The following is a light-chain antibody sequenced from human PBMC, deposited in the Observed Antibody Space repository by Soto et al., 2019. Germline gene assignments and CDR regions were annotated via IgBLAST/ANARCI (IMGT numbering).Light chain of an antibody. Sequence: DIVMTQSPDSLAVSLGERATINCKSSQSVLYSSKNKNYLAWYQQKPGQPHKLLIYWASTRESGVPDRFSGSGSGTYFALTISSLQAEDVAVYYCQQYYSTPRTFGQVTKVDIK. CDR1: QSVLYSSKNKNY. J-gene: IGKJ1*01. V-gene: IGKV4-1*01. CDR2: WAS. CDR3: QQYYSTPRT.